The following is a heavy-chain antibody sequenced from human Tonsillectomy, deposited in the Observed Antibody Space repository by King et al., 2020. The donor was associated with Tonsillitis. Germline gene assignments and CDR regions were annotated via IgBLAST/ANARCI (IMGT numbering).Heavy chain of an antibody. J-gene: IGHJ4*02. CDR2: ISSTSSTI. D-gene: IGHD2-15*01. V-gene: IGHV3-48*02. CDR3: ARRGYCSIGTCYPSDY. CDR1: GFTFSSYS. Sequence: VQLVESGGGLVQPGGSLRLSCAASGFTFSSYSMNWVRQAPGKGLEWISYISSTSSTIYYADSVKGRFTISRDNAKNSLFLQMNSLRDEDTAVYYCARRGYCSIGTCYPSDYWGQETLVTVSS.